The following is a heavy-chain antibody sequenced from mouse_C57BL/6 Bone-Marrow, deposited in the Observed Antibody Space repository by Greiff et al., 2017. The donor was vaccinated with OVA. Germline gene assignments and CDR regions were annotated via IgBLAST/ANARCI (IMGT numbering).Heavy chain of an antibody. CDR1: GYTFTSYD. CDR2: IYPRDGST. V-gene: IGHV1-85*01. J-gene: IGHJ2*01. Sequence: LQESGPELVKPGGSVKLSCKASGYTFTSYDINWVQQRPGQGLEWIGWIYPRDGSTKYYEKFKGKATLTVDTSSSTAYMEHHSLKSEDSAVYFCARHLLDYWGQGTTLTVSS. CDR3: ARHLLDY.